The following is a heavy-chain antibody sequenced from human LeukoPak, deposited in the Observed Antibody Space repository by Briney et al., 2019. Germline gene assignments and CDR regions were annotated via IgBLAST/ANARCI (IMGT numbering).Heavy chain of an antibody. J-gene: IGHJ3*02. CDR1: GGSISSYY. CDR2: IYYSGST. CDR3: ASTSNYAFNI. D-gene: IGHD5-24*01. V-gene: IGHV4-59*08. Sequence: SETLSLTCTVSGGSISSYYWSWIRQPPGKGLEWIGYIYYSGSTNSNPSLKSRVTISVDTSKNQFSLKVRSVTAADTAVYYCASTSNYAFNIWGQGTMVPVSS.